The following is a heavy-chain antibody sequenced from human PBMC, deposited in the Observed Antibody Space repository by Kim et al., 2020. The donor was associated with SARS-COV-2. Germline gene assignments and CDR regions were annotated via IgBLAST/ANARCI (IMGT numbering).Heavy chain of an antibody. D-gene: IGHD3-10*01. Sequence: SETLSLTCTVSGGSLITYYGTWIRQPPAKGLEWVGEMKHTGDTNYNPYLKSQVTMSVDTSKNQFSLKLSSVTAAATAVYYCARGLREPPYGSGRGGITGYYYYGLDVWGQGTTVSV. J-gene: IGHJ6*02. CDR2: MKHTGDT. CDR1: GGSLITYY. V-gene: IGHV4-34*01. CDR3: ARGLREPPYGSGRGGITGYYYYGLDV.